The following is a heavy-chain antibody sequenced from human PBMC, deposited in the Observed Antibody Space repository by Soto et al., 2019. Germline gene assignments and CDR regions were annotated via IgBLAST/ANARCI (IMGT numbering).Heavy chain of an antibody. V-gene: IGHV4-34*01. J-gene: IGHJ4*02. CDR2: VNPSGTT. CDR3: ARGIGYCSSINCYSSRRLRFDS. Sequence: QVQLQQWGAGLLKPSETLSLTCAVYGGSFSGYYWTWIRQSPEKGLEWIGEVNPSGTTYYNPSHKTRVTISVHTPKNQFSLKMSSVTAADTAVYYCARGIGYCSSINCYSSRRLRFDSWGQGTLVTVSS. CDR1: GGSFSGYY. D-gene: IGHD2-2*01.